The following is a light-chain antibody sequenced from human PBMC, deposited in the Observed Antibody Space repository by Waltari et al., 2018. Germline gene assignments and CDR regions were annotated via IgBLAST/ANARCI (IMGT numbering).Light chain of an antibody. CDR1: QDITSD. Sequence: AIQMTQSPSSLSASVGDRVTITCRASQDITSDLGWYQQKPGNAPKLLIYAASTLQSGVPSRFSGSGSGTDFTLTISSLQPEDFATYYCLQDYNYPFTFGPGTKVDIK. V-gene: IGKV1-6*01. J-gene: IGKJ3*01. CDR3: LQDYNYPFT. CDR2: AAS.